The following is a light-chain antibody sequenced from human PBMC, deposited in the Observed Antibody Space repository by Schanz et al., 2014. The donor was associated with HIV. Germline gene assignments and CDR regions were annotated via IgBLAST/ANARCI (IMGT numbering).Light chain of an antibody. CDR2: DVS. Sequence: QSVLTQPASVSGSPGQSITISCIGTSSDVGAYNFVSWYRQYPGKAPKLMIYDVSNRPSGVSNPFSGSKSGNTASLTISGLQAEDEADYYCLTWDDSLKAWVLRGGTKLTVL. CDR1: SSDVGAYNF. V-gene: IGLV2-14*03. J-gene: IGLJ3*02. CDR3: LTWDDSLKAWV.